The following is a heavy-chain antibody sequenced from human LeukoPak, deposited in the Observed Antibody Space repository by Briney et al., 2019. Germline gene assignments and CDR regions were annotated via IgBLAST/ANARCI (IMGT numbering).Heavy chain of an antibody. J-gene: IGHJ4*02. CDR1: GFTVITND. CDR2: LYSDGNT. CDR3: ARGVEPLAANTLAY. V-gene: IGHV3-53*01. D-gene: IGHD1-14*01. Sequence: GGSLRLSCAASGFTVITNDMTWVRQAPGKGLEWDSVLYSDGNTKYADSVQGRFTISRDSSKNTLYLEMNSLSPDDTAVYYCARGVEPLAANTLAYWGQGTLVTVSS.